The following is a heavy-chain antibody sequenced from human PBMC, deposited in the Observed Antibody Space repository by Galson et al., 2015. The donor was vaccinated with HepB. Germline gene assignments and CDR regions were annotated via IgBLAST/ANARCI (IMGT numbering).Heavy chain of an antibody. V-gene: IGHV3-7*03. CDR2: IKQDGSEK. Sequence: LRLSCAASGFTFSSYWMSWVRQAPGKGLEWVANIKQDGSEKYYVDSVKGRFTISRDNAKNSLYLQMNSLRAEDTAVYYCARGSRWLVGAVGAFDIWGQGTMVTVSS. D-gene: IGHD6-19*01. CDR3: ARGSRWLVGAVGAFDI. CDR1: GFTFSSYW. J-gene: IGHJ3*02.